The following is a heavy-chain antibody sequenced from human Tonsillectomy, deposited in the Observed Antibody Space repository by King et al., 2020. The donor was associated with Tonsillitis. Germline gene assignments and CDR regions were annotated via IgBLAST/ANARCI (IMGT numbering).Heavy chain of an antibody. V-gene: IGHV1-18*01. D-gene: IGHD1-1*01. CDR2: ISGYNGNT. CDR1: GYNFISYG. Sequence: QLVQSGAEVEKPGASVKVSCQPSGYNFISYGITWVRQAPGQGLEWMGGISGYNGNTHYAQKFQGRVTMTRDTSTSTVYMELRSLRSDDTAVYYCARGRSGTRAAFDIWGQGTMVTVSS. CDR3: ARGRSGTRAAFDI. J-gene: IGHJ3*02.